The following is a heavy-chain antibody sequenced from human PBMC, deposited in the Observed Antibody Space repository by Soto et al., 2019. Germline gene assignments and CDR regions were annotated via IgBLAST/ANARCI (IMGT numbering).Heavy chain of an antibody. V-gene: IGHV3-48*02. D-gene: IGHD3-22*01. CDR2: IISSSSTI. CDR1: GFTFGSYS. Sequence: GGSLRLSCAASGFTFGSYSMNWVRQAPGKGLEWVSSIISSSSTIYYADSVKGRFTISRDNAKNSLYLQMNSLRDEDTAVYYCARGADYDSSGIRLNWFDPWGQGTLVTVSS. J-gene: IGHJ5*02. CDR3: ARGADYDSSGIRLNWFDP.